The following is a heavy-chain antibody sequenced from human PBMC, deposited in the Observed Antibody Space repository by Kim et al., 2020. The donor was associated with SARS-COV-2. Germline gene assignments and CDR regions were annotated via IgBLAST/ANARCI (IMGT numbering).Heavy chain of an antibody. CDR2: T. Sequence: TYYANSVKGRFTISRDNSKNTLYLQMGSLRAEDMAVYYCARAVGSGLLDYWGQGTLVTVSS. J-gene: IGHJ4*02. V-gene: IGHV3-64*01. D-gene: IGHD1-26*01. CDR3: ARAVGSGLLDY.